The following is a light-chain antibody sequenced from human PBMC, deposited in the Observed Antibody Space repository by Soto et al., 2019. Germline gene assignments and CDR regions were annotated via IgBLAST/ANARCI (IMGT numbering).Light chain of an antibody. CDR2: KGT. Sequence: QSSLAQPASVSGSPGQSITISCTGTSSDVGAYNSVSWYQQHPHKAPQVIIYKGTQRPSGVSNRFSGSTSGNAASLTISGLQAEDEADYYCSSYTSSSTLLYVFGTGTKVTVL. V-gene: IGLV2-14*02. J-gene: IGLJ1*01. CDR1: SSDVGAYNS. CDR3: SSYTSSSTLLYV.